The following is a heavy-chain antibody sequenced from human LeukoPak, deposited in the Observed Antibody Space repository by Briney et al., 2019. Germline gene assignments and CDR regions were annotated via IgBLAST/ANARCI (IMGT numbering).Heavy chain of an antibody. CDR2: ISSSSSYI. J-gene: IGHJ3*02. Sequence: GGSLRLSCAASGFTFSTYNMNWVRQAPGKGLEWVSSISSSSSYIYYADSVKGRFTISRDNAKNSLFLQMNSLRVEDTAVYYCARTRVATYDAFDIWGQGTMVTVSS. V-gene: IGHV3-21*01. CDR3: ARTRVATYDAFDI. D-gene: IGHD3-3*01. CDR1: GFTFSTYN.